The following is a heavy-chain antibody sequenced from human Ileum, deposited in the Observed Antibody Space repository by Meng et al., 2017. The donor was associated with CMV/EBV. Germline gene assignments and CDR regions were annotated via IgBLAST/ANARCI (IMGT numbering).Heavy chain of an antibody. D-gene: IGHD3-10*01. V-gene: IGHV3-30*02. J-gene: IGHJ6*02. CDR3: AKDGRYYGSGSPRGRYYYYGMDV. CDR2: IRYDGSNK. Sequence: MQWVLHGQGKGEGWVAFIRYDGSNKYYADSVKGRFNISRDNSKKTLYLEMNSLRAEDTAVYYCAKDGRYYGSGSPRGRYYYYGMDVWGQGTTVTVSS.